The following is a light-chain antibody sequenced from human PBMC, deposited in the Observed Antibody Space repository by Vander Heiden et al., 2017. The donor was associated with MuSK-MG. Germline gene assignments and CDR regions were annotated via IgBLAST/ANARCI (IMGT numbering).Light chain of an antibody. Sequence: QSALTQPASVSGSPGQSIPISCTGTSSDVGGYNYVSWYQQHPGKAPKLMIYDVSNRPSGVSNRFSASKSGTTASLTISGLQAEDEADYYCSSYTSSSPVVFGGGTKLTVL. CDR1: SSDVGGYNY. CDR2: DVS. V-gene: IGLV2-14*03. J-gene: IGLJ2*01. CDR3: SSYTSSSPVV.